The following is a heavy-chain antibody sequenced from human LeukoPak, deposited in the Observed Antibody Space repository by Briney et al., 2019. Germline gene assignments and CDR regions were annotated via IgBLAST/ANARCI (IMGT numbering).Heavy chain of an antibody. D-gene: IGHD2-2*01. CDR2: IYHSGST. CDR3: ARASGAVVPAAIRAFDY. Sequence: SETLPLTCAVSGGSISSSNWWSWVRQPPGKGLEWIGEIYHSGSTNYNPSLKSRVTISVDKSKNQFSLKLSSVTAADTAVYYCARASGAVVPAAIRAFDYWGQGALVTVSS. CDR1: GGSISSSNW. V-gene: IGHV4-4*02. J-gene: IGHJ4*02.